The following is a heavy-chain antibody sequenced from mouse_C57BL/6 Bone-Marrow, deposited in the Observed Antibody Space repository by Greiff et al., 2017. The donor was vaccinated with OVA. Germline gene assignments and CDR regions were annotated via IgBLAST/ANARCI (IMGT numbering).Heavy chain of an antibody. CDR1: GFNIKNTY. CDR3: ARSYDGYSDWYFDV. D-gene: IGHD2-3*01. Sequence: EVKVEESVAELVRPGASVKLSCTASGFNIKNTYMHWVKQRPEQGLEWIGRIDPANGNTKYAPKFQGKATITADTSSNTAYLQLSSLTSEDTAIYYCARSYDGYSDWYFDVWGTGTTVTVSS. J-gene: IGHJ1*03. V-gene: IGHV14-3*01. CDR2: IDPANGNT.